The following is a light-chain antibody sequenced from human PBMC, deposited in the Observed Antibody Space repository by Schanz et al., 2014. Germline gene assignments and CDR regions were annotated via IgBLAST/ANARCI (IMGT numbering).Light chain of an antibody. CDR3: CSYAGSKKV. CDR2: EGS. J-gene: IGLJ1*01. V-gene: IGLV2-14*02. CDR1: SSDVGSYKL. Sequence: QSALTQPASVSGSPGQSITISCTGTSSDVGSYKLVSWYQQHPGKAPKLMIYEGSKRPSGVSNRFSGSKSGNTASLTVSGLQAEDEADYYCCSYAGSKKVFGTGTKLTVL.